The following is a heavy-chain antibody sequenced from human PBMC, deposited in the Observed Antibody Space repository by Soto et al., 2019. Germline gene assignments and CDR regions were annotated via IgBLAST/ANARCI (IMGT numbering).Heavy chain of an antibody. CDR2: INTGNGNT. D-gene: IGHD3-10*01. V-gene: IGHV1-3*04. Sequence: QVQLVQSGAEVKKPGASMKVSCKASGYTFTSYAMDWVRQAPGQRLEWMGWINTGNGNTKYSQKFQGRVTLTRDTSANTADMDLSSLTSTDTAVYYCARVSGRVSGPDYWGPGTLVTVSS. CDR3: ARVSGRVSGPDY. J-gene: IGHJ4*02. CDR1: GYTFTSYA.